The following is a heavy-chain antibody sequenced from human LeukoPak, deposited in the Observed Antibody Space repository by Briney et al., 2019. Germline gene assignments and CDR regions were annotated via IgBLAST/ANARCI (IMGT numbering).Heavy chain of an antibody. D-gene: IGHD4-23*01. CDR2: IYYSGST. CDR1: GGSISSSSYY. V-gene: IGHV4-39*07. J-gene: IGHJ3*02. CDR3: ARVRWREIHGAFEI. Sequence: PSETLSLTCTVSGGSISSSSYYWGWIRQPPGKGLEWIGNIYYSGSTYYNPSLKSRVTISVDTSKNQFSLKLSSVTAADTAVYYCARVRWREIHGAFEIWGQGTIVTVSS.